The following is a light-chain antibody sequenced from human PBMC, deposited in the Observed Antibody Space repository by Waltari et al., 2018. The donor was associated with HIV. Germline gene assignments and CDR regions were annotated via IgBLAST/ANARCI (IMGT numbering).Light chain of an antibody. V-gene: IGLV10-54*01. CDR3: SAWDGSLRAWV. CDR2: RNN. Sequence: QAGLTQPPSVSKGLRQTATLTCTGNSNNVGNQGAAWLQQHQGHPPKLLSYRNNNRPSGISERLSASTSGNTASLTITGLQPEDEADYYCSAWDGSLRAWVFGGGTKLTVL. J-gene: IGLJ3*02. CDR1: SNNVGNQG.